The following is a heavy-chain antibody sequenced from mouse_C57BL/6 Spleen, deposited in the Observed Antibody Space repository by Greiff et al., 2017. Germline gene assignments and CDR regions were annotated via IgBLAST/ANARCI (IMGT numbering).Heavy chain of an antibody. D-gene: IGHD2-3*01. CDR2: IHPNSGST. CDR3: ARRDGYQTY. V-gene: IGHV1-64*01. CDR1: GYTFTSYW. Sequence: QVQLQQPGAELVKPGASVKLSCKASGYTFTSYWMHWVKQRPGQGLEWIGMIHPNSGSTNYNEKFKSKATLTVDKSSSTAYMHLSSLTSEDSAVYYCARRDGYQTYWGQGTLVTVSA. J-gene: IGHJ3*01.